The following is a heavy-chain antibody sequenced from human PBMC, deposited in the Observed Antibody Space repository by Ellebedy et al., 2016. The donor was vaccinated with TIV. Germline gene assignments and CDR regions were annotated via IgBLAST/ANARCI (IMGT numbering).Heavy chain of an antibody. CDR1: GGSLSGYY. Sequence: MPSETLSLTCAVYGGSLSGYYWGWIRQAPGKGLEWIGDINHSGIANYNPSLKSRVTISVDTSKNHFPLKLSTVTAADTAVYYCARGLQLDDVVVVAGYDYWGQGTLVTVSS. V-gene: IGHV4-34*01. J-gene: IGHJ4*02. CDR3: ARGLQLDDVVVVAGYDY. CDR2: INHSGIA. D-gene: IGHD2-15*01.